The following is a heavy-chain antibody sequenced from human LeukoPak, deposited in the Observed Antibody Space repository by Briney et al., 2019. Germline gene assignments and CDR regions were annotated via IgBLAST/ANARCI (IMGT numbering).Heavy chain of an antibody. Sequence: SETLSLTCTVSGGSISSSSYYWGWIRQSPGKGLEWIGSIYYNGSTYYNPSLKSRVTISVDTSKNQFSLKLSSVTAADTAVYYCARAGPKSTTGGKWVNRFDPRGQGTLVTVSS. CDR1: GGSISSSSYY. V-gene: IGHV4-39*07. CDR3: ARAGPKSTTGGKWVNRFDP. D-gene: IGHD4-23*01. J-gene: IGHJ5*02. CDR2: IYYNGST.